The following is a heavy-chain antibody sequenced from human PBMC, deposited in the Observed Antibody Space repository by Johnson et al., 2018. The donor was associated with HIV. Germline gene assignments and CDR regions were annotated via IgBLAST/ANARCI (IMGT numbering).Heavy chain of an antibody. CDR1: GFTFSNAW. D-gene: IGHD1-26*01. Sequence: VQLVESGGGLVKPGGSLRLSCVASGFTFSNAWMHWVRQAPGKGLEWVGRIKSKTDGGTIDYATPVKGRFTISRDDSKNTLYLQMNSLKTEDTALYYCNTDRVDGGGSYYNAFDIWGQGTMVTVSS. J-gene: IGHJ3*02. CDR2: IKSKTDGGTI. V-gene: IGHV3-15*01. CDR3: NTDRVDGGGSYYNAFDI.